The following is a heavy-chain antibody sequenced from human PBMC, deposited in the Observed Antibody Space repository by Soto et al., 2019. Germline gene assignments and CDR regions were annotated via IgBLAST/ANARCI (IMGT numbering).Heavy chain of an antibody. CDR3: ARSGKLPYYDILTGLLRAGDYYGMDV. D-gene: IGHD3-9*01. CDR1: GFTFSSYW. V-gene: IGHV3-7*03. Sequence: EVQLVESGGGLVQPGGSLRLSCAASGFTFSSYWMSWVRQAPGKGLEWVANIKQDGSEKYYVDSVKGRFTISRDNAKNSLYLQMNSLRAEDTAVYYCARSGKLPYYDILTGLLRAGDYYGMDVWGQGTTVTVSS. J-gene: IGHJ6*02. CDR2: IKQDGSEK.